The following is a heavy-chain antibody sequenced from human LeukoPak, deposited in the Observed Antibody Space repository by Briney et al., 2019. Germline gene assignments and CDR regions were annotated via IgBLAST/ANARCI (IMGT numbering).Heavy chain of an antibody. D-gene: IGHD5-18*01. CDR3: ARVHRGYSYGRLDY. CDR1: GFAFSDYS. Sequence: GGSLRLSCAASGFAFSDYSMNWVRQAPGKGLEWVSYISSSDNTIHYADSVRGRFTISRDNAKNSLYLEMNSLRDEDTAVYYCARVHRGYSYGRLDYWGQGTLVTVSS. V-gene: IGHV3-48*02. J-gene: IGHJ4*02. CDR2: ISSSDNTI.